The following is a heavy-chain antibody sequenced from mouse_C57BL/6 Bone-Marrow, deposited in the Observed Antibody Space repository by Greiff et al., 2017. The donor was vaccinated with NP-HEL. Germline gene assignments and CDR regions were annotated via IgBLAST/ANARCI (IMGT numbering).Heavy chain of an antibody. J-gene: IGHJ4*01. CDR3: APGNYSNYYAMDY. V-gene: IGHV1-64*01. Sequence: VQLQQPGAELVKPGASVKLSCKASGYTFTSYWMHWVKQRPGQGLEWIGMIHPNSGSTNNNEKFKSKATLTVDKSSSTAYMQLSSLTSEDSAVYYCAPGNYSNYYAMDYWGQGTSVTVSS. CDR1: GYTFTSYW. D-gene: IGHD2-5*01. CDR2: IHPNSGST.